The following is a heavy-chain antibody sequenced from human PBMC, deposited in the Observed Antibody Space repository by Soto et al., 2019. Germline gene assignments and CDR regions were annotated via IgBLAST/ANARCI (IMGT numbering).Heavy chain of an antibody. D-gene: IGHD3-10*01. J-gene: IGHJ4*02. V-gene: IGHV1-46*01. Sequence: SGGSTSYAQKFQGRVTMTRDTSTSTVYMELSSLRSEDTAVYYCARGYGHFDCWGQGTLFTVSS. CDR3: ARGYGHFDC. CDR2: SGGST.